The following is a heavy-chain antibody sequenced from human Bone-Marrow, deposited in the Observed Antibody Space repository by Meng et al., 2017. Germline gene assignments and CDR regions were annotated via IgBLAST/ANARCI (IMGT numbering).Heavy chain of an antibody. D-gene: IGHD2-15*01. V-gene: IGHV1-69*06. J-gene: IGHJ6*02. Sequence: SVKVSCKASGGTFSSYAISWVRQAPGQGLEWMGGIIPIFGTANYAQKFQGRVTITADKSTSTAYMELSSLRSEDTAVYYCAGKLGYCSGGSCYSDYYYYGMDVWGQGTTVTVSS. CDR1: GGTFSSYA. CDR2: IIPIFGTA. CDR3: AGKLGYCSGGSCYSDYYYYGMDV.